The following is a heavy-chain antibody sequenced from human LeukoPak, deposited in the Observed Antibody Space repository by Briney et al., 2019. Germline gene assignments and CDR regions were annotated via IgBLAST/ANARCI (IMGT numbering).Heavy chain of an antibody. Sequence: GASVKVSCKASGYTFTGYYMHWVRQAPGQGLEWMGWINPNSGGTNYAQKFQGRVTMTRDTSISTAYMELSRLRSDDTAVYYCARDSSEWVAQHFDPWGQGILVTVSS. CDR2: INPNSGGT. CDR1: GYTFTGYY. J-gene: IGHJ5*02. D-gene: IGHD6-19*01. V-gene: IGHV1-2*02. CDR3: ARDSSEWVAQHFDP.